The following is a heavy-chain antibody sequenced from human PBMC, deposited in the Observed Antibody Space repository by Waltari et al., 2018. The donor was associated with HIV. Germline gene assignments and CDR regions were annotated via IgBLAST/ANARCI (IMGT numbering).Heavy chain of an antibody. CDR1: GGSFSGYY. CDR2: INHSGST. D-gene: IGHD6-13*01. V-gene: IGHV4-34*01. J-gene: IGHJ1*01. CDR3: ARNARVMAAAEGYFQH. Sequence: QVQLQQWGAGLLKPSETLSLTCAVYGGSFSGYYWSWIRQPPGKGLEWIGEINHSGSTNYNPSLKSRVTISVDTSKNQFSLKLSAVTAADTAVYYCARNARVMAAAEGYFQHWGQGTLVTVSS.